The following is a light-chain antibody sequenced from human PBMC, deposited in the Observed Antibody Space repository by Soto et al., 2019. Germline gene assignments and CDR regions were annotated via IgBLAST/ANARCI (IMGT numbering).Light chain of an antibody. CDR1: SSNIGTYY. Sequence: QSVLTQPPSASATPGQRVTISCSGSSSNIGTYYVYWYQHLPGTAPKVLIYRNNQRPSGVPDRFSGSKSGTSASLAISGLRSEDEAEYYCAAWDDSLSGHVVFGGGTKLTVL. V-gene: IGLV1-47*01. CDR2: RNN. CDR3: AAWDDSLSGHVV. J-gene: IGLJ2*01.